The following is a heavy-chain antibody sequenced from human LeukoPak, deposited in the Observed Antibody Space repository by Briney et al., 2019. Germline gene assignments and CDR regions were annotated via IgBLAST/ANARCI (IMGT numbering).Heavy chain of an antibody. CDR1: GGSISSSSYY. Sequence: SENLSLTCTVSGGSISSSSYYWGWIRQPPGKGLEWIGSIYYSGSTYYNPSLKSRVTISVDTSKNQFSLKLSSVTAADTAVYYCARAEWLQHFDYWGQGTLVTVSS. CDR2: IYYSGST. CDR3: ARAEWLQHFDY. J-gene: IGHJ4*02. D-gene: IGHD3-3*01. V-gene: IGHV4-39*01.